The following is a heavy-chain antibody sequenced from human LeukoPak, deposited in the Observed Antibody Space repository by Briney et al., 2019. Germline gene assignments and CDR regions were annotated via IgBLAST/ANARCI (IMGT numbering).Heavy chain of an antibody. J-gene: IGHJ4*02. CDR1: GFTFSSYL. CDR2: INSDGSST. CDR3: ARGKWLQYYFDY. Sequence: GGSLRLSCAASGFTFSSYLMHWVRPAPGKGLVWVSRINSDGSSTSYADSVKGRFTISRDNTKNTLYLQMNSLRAEDTAVYYCARGKWLQYYFDYWGQGTLVTVSS. V-gene: IGHV3-74*01. D-gene: IGHD5-18*01.